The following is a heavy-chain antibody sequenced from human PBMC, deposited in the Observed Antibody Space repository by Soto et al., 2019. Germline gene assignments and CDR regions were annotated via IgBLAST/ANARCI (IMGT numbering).Heavy chain of an antibody. CDR3: ARDADYGGSRGGMDV. D-gene: IGHD4-17*01. CDR2: IYYSGST. CDR1: GGSVNNANYF. J-gene: IGHJ6*02. Sequence: QVRLEASGPGLVTPSETLSLICSVSGGSVNNANYFWNWIRHHPENGLEWLGYIYYSGSTRYNPSFKTRATLSIDTSKNQFSLRLNSVTVADTAFYFCARDADYGGSRGGMDVWGRGTTVTV. V-gene: IGHV4-31*03.